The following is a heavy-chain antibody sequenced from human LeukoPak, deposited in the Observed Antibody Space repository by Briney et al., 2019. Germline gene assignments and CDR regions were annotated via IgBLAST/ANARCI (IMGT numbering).Heavy chain of an antibody. V-gene: IGHV3-23*01. D-gene: IGHD3-9*01. Sequence: PGASLRLSCVASGFTISNYAMSSVRQAPGKGLEWVSAITGSGTSTYYADSLKDRFTISRDNSKNTVFLQMNSLRHEDTAIYYCVIWGDYDVLTGYYVPDYWGQGTLVTVSS. CDR1: GFTISNYA. CDR3: VIWGDYDVLTGYYVPDY. CDR2: ITGSGTST. J-gene: IGHJ4*02.